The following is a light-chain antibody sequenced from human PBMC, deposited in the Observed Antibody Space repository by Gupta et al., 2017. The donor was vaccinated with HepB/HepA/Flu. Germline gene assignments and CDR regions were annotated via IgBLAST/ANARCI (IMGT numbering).Light chain of an antibody. CDR3: QQSNIFPIT. J-gene: IGKJ4*01. Sequence: DIQMTQSPSSVSASVGDKVTITCRASQGISSWLAWYQQKPGKAPKLLIYAASSFQSGVPSRFSGRASATYFTLTISSLQPEDFATYYCQQSNIFPITFGGGTTVEVK. CDR2: AAS. V-gene: IGKV1D-12*01. CDR1: QGISSW.